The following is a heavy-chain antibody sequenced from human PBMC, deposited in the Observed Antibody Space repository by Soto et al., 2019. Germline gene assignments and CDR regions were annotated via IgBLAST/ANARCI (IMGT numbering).Heavy chain of an antibody. CDR1: GFKFDDYG. J-gene: IGHJ4*02. V-gene: IGHV3-20*04. Sequence: EVQLVESGGAVIRPGGSLRLSCAASGFKFDDYGMSWVRQAPGKGLEWVFGMNWNGGSIGYADSVKGRFTISRDNAKNSLYLQMNSLRAEDTALYYCARVYYYGSGGSKFDYWGQGTLVTVSS. CDR2: MNWNGGSI. CDR3: ARVYYYGSGGSKFDY. D-gene: IGHD3-10*01.